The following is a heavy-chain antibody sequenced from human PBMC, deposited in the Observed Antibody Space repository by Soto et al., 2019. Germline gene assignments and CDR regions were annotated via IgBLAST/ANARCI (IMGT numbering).Heavy chain of an antibody. Sequence: QVQLVQSGAEVKKPGSSVKVSCTASGGSLRNSVISWVRQAPAQRLEWMGGVIPILGTANYAQKFQGRVTMTADEATSTAYMVLSSLSPDGTAVYYCARLGHPGHWGPGTLVLVSS. CDR2: VIPILGTA. J-gene: IGHJ4*02. CDR1: GGSLRNSV. V-gene: IGHV1-69*01. CDR3: ARLGHPGH.